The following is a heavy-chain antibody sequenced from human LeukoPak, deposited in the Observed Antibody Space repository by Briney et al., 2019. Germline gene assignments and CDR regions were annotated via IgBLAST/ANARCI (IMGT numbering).Heavy chain of an antibody. CDR2: TYSGGST. Sequence: PGGSLRLSCAASGLTVSSNYMSWVRQAPGKGLECVTVTYSGGSTYYADSVKGRFTISRDNSKNTLYLQMNSLRAEDTAMYYCASQLFPNGMDVWGQGTTVTVSS. V-gene: IGHV3-53*01. CDR1: GLTVSSNY. J-gene: IGHJ6*02. D-gene: IGHD2-2*01. CDR3: ASQLFPNGMDV.